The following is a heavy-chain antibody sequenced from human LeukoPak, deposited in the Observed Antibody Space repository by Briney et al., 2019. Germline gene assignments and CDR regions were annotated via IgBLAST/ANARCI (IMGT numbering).Heavy chain of an antibody. CDR3: ARINYDSWSGYSTRGFDY. CDR1: GGSISSGGFY. CDR2: IYTSGST. J-gene: IGHJ4*02. Sequence: SQTLSLTCTVSGGSISSGGFYWNWIRQPAGKALEWIGRIYTSGSTDYNPSLKSRVTISVDTSKNQFSLKLSSVTAADTAVYYCARINYDSWSGYSTRGFDYWGQGTLVTVSS. V-gene: IGHV4-61*02. D-gene: IGHD3-3*01.